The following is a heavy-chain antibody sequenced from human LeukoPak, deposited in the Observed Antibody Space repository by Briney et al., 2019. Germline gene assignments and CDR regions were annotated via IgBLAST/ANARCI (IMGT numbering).Heavy chain of an antibody. D-gene: IGHD3-3*01. J-gene: IGHJ4*02. CDR1: GFTFSSYE. CDR2: ISSSGSTI. Sequence: GGSLRLSCAASGFTFSSYEMNWVRQAPGKGLEWVSYISSSGSTIYYADSVKGRFTISRDNAKNSLYLQMNSLRAEDTAVYYCAREYDFWSAKDHRLFDYWGQGTLVTVSS. CDR3: AREYDFWSAKDHRLFDY. V-gene: IGHV3-48*03.